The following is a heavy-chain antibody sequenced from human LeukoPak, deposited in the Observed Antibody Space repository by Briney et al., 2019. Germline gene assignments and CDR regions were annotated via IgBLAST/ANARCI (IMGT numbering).Heavy chain of an antibody. CDR3: ARVGVVPAARPVDGFDP. J-gene: IGHJ5*02. D-gene: IGHD2-2*02. CDR1: GFPVSSNY. Sequence: PGGSLRLSCAASGFPVSSNYMSWVRQAPGKVLEWVSDIYSGGSTYYADSVKGRFTISRDNSKNTLYLQMNSLRAEDTAVYYCARVGVVPAARPVDGFDPWGQGTLVTVSS. CDR2: IYSGGST. V-gene: IGHV3-53*01.